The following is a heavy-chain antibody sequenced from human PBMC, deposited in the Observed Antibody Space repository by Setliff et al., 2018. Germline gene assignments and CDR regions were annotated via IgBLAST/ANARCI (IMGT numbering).Heavy chain of an antibody. J-gene: IGHJ4*02. CDR2: IFYSGSS. Sequence: SETLSLTCTVSGVSIRSYYWSWIRQPPGKGLEWIGYIFYSGSSNYNPSLQSRVSISVDTSKNQLSLKLDSLTAADTAVYFCARLPRTVTHFDCWGQGALVTSPQ. CDR3: ARLPRTVTHFDC. V-gene: IGHV4-59*01. CDR1: GVSIRSYY. D-gene: IGHD4-17*01.